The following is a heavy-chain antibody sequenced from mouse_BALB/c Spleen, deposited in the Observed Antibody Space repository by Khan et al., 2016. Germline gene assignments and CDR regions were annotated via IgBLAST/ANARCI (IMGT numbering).Heavy chain of an antibody. CDR3: VRQNWDWYFDV. CDR1: GFTFNTYA. J-gene: IGHJ1*01. CDR2: MRSKSYNYAT. V-gene: IGHV10-1*02. Sequence: EVQLVESGGGLVQPKGSLKLSCAASGFTFNTYAMNWVRQAPGKGLEWVARMRSKSYNYATNYADSVKDRFTISRDDSQSMLYLQMNNLKTEDTGISYCVRQNWDWYFDVWGAGTTVTVSS.